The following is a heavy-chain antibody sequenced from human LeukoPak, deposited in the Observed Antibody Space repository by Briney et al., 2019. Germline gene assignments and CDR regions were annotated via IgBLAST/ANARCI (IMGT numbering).Heavy chain of an antibody. D-gene: IGHD2-2*01. CDR2: MNRDSANT. CDR1: GYTFTSYD. V-gene: IGHV1-8*01. CDR3: ARALGFCSTKTCSYYYGMDV. J-gene: IGHJ6*02. Sequence: ASVKVSCEASGYTFTSYDINWVRQAAGQGLEWVGWMNRDSANTGHAQKFQGRVTMTRNTSITTAYLELSSLTSEDTAMYFCARALGFCSTKTCSYYYGMDVWGQGTTVTVSS.